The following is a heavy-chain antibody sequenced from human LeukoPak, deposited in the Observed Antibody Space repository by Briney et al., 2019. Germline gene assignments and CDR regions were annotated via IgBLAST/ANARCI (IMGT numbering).Heavy chain of an antibody. D-gene: IGHD3-22*01. V-gene: IGHV3-7*01. CDR2: IKPDGSEK. Sequence: GGSLRLSCAASGFTFSNYWMDWVRQVPGKGLEWVGNIKPDGSEKNYVDFVKGRFTISRDNARNSLYLQMDNVRAEDTAVYYCARPLRFGDTSAYRALDIWGQGTLVSVSS. J-gene: IGHJ3*02. CDR3: ARPLRFGDTSAYRALDI. CDR1: GFTFSNYW.